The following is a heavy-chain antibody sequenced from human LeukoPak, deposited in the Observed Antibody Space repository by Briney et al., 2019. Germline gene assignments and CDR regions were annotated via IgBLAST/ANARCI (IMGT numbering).Heavy chain of an antibody. CDR1: GGTFSSYA. D-gene: IGHD3-9*01. V-gene: IGHV1-69*13. J-gene: IGHJ3*02. CDR3: ARPQEDTYYDILTGLSDDAFDI. CDR2: IIPILGTA. Sequence: GASVKVSCKASGGTFSSYAISWVRQAPGQGLEWMGGIIPILGTANYAQKFQGRVTITADESTSTAYMELSSLRSEDTAVYYCARPQEDTYYDILTGLSDDAFDIWGQGTMVTVSS.